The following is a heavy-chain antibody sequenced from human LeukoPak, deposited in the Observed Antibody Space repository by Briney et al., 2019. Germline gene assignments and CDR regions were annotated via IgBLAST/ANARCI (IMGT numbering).Heavy chain of an antibody. CDR3: ARDDSSGWYPSSFDY. CDR2: IGTAGDT. D-gene: IGHD6-19*01. Sequence: GGSLRLSCAASGFTFSSYDMHWVRRATGKGLEWVSAIGTAGDTYYPGSVKGRFTISRENAKNSLYLQMNSLRAGDTAVYYCARDDSSGWYPSSFDYWGQGTLVTVSS. CDR1: GFTFSSYD. J-gene: IGHJ4*02. V-gene: IGHV3-13*04.